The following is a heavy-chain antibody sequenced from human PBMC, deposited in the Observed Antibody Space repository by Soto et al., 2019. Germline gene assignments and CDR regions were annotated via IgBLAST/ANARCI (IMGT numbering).Heavy chain of an antibody. J-gene: IGHJ6*02. Sequence: PSETLSLTCSVSGASISSDNYYWGWIRQTPGEGLEWIGSIYYSGNTYYNPSLKSRLTISVDTSKSQFSLKLSSVTAADTAVYYCASAVGDYSSLYYYYGMDVWGQGTTVTVSS. CDR2: IYYSGNT. V-gene: IGHV4-39*07. CDR1: GASISSDNYY. CDR3: ASAVGDYSSLYYYYGMDV. D-gene: IGHD6-13*01.